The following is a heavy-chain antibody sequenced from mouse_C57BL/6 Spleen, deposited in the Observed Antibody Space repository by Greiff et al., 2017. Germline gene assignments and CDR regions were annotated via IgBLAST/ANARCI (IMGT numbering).Heavy chain of an antibody. CDR3: GMEGGTVRGTYYYAMDY. CDR2: IHPSDSDT. D-gene: IGHD2-14*01. Sequence: VQLQQPGAELVKPGASVKVSCKASGYTFTSYWMHWVKQRPGQGLEWIGRIHPSDSDTNYNQKFKGQATLTVDKSSSTAYMQLSSLTSEDSAVYYCGMEGGTVRGTYYYAMDYWGQGTSVTVSS. V-gene: IGHV1-74*01. CDR1: GYTFTSYW. J-gene: IGHJ4*01.